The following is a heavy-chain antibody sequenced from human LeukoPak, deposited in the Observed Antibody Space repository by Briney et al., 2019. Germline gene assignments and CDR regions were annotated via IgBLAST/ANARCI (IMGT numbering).Heavy chain of an antibody. CDR3: AECSSGWYFSDY. Sequence: GGSLRLSCVVSGFTFTKHAMTWVRQAPGQGLEWVSSISSSGGGTNYAASVKGRFTISRDNSKNTLYLQMNSLRVEDTAIYYCAECSSGWYFSDYWGQGTLVTVSS. CDR1: GFTFTKHA. J-gene: IGHJ4*02. CDR2: ISSSGGGT. V-gene: IGHV3-23*01. D-gene: IGHD6-19*01.